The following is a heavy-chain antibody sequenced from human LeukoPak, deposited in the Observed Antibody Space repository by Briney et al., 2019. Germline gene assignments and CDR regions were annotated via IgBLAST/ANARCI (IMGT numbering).Heavy chain of an antibody. V-gene: IGHV3-74*01. J-gene: IGHJ5*02. CDR2: INDDGKTI. D-gene: IGHD3-3*01. CDR3: VSDLCGGDDQ. Sequence: PGGSLRLSCAASGFTFNSYWMHWVRQAPGKGLVWVSRINDDGKTIDYADSVKGRFTIPRDNAKDTLYLQMSSLRDEDTAFYYCVSDLCGGDDQWGRGTLVTVSS. CDR1: GFTFNSYW.